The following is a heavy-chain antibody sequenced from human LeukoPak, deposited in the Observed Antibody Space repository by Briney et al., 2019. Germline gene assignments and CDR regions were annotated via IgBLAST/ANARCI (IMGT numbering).Heavy chain of an antibody. J-gene: IGHJ3*02. V-gene: IGHV4-34*01. CDR1: GGSFSGYY. CDR3: ARAAGGNYAFDI. CDR2: INHSGST. Sequence: SETLSLTCAVYGGSFSGYYWSWIRQPPGKGLEWIGEINHSGSTNYNPSLKSRVTISVDTSKNQFSLKLSSVTAADTAVYCCARAAGGNYAFDIWGQGTMVTVSS. D-gene: IGHD4-23*01.